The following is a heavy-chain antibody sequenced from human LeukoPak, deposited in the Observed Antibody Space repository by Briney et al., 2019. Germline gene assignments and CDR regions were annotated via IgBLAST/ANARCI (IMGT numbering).Heavy chain of an antibody. V-gene: IGHV3-11*01. CDR1: GFTFSDYY. CDR3: ARRTPQRALDN. Sequence: GGSLRLSCAAYGFTFSDYYMSWIRHAPGKGLEGMSSIGFSGSPIYYADSVKGRFTISTDNAKNSLFLQMNSLGAEDTAVYYCARRTPQRALDNWGQGILVTVSS. J-gene: IGHJ4*02. D-gene: IGHD5-24*01. CDR2: IGFSGSPI.